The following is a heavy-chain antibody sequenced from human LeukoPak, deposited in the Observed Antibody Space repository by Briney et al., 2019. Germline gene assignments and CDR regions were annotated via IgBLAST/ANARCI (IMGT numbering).Heavy chain of an antibody. J-gene: IGHJ6*02. CDR3: ARWHMNSQDV. V-gene: IGHV4-4*07. Sequence: SETLSLTCTVSGGSISTYYWSWIRQPAGKGLEWIGRIYVGGSTNYSPSLKSRVSMSLDKSKNQLSLKLISVSAADTAVYYCARWHMNSQDVWGRGTAVTVS. CDR1: GGSISTYY. CDR2: IYVGGST. D-gene: IGHD4-23*01.